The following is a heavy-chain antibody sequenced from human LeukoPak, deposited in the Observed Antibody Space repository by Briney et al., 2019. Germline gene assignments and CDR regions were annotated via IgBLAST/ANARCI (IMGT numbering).Heavy chain of an antibody. V-gene: IGHV3-30-3*01. Sequence: GGSLRLSCAAFGFTFSSYAMHWVRQAPGKGLEWVAVISYDGSNKYYADSVKGRFTISRDNSKNTLYLQMNSLRAEDTAVYYCARGYSYGYSYFDYWGQGTLVTVSS. CDR3: ARGYSYGYSYFDY. J-gene: IGHJ4*02. D-gene: IGHD5-18*01. CDR2: ISYDGSNK. CDR1: GFTFSSYA.